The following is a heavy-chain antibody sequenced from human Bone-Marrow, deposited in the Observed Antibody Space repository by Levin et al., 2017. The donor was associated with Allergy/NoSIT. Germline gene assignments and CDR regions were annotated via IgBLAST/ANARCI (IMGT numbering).Heavy chain of an antibody. CDR2: IHWDDDK. V-gene: IGHV2-70*18. CDR3: ARLGGSCTNDDAFDF. CDR1: GLSPNSNAFC. Sequence: SGPTLVKRTETLTLTCTVSGLSPNSNAFCVSWFRQPPGRALEWLALIHWDDDKYYNPSLKTRLTISKGTSDPQVVLTMTNLDPADTAMYYCARLGGSCTNDDAFDFWGQGTMVAVYS. D-gene: IGHD2-15*01. J-gene: IGHJ3*01.